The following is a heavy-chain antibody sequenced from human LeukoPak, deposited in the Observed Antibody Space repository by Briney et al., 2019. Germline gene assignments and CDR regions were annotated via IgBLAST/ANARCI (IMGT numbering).Heavy chain of an antibody. CDR3: ARTRWELDPDAFDI. V-gene: IGHV3-11*04. J-gene: IGHJ3*02. CDR1: GFTFSDFY. CDR2: ITSAGST. D-gene: IGHD1-26*01. Sequence: PGGSLRLSCAASGFTFSDFYMTWIRQAPGKGLEWISYITSAGSTYYAGSVKGRFTISRDNAKNSLYLQMNSLRAEDTAVYYCARTRWELDPDAFDIWGQGTMVTVSS.